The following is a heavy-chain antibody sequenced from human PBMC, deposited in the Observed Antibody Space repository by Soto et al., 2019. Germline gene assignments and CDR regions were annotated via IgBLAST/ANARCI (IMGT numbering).Heavy chain of an antibody. CDR2: INAGNGKT. D-gene: IGHD2-15*01. CDR3: AREVGYCSVGSCYKYFHC. J-gene: IGHJ1*01. CDR1: GYTFSIYT. Sequence: ASVKVSCKASGYTFSIYTIHWVRQAPGQGLEWMGWINAGNGKTKISPKFQGRVTIRRDTSATTAYMELSSLRSEDTAVYYCAREVGYCSVGSCYKYFHCWGQGTLVAVSS. V-gene: IGHV1-3*01.